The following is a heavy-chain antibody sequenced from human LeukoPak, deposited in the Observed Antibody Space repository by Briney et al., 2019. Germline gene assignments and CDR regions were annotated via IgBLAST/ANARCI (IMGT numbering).Heavy chain of an antibody. D-gene: IGHD3-3*01. CDR2: IYYSGST. J-gene: IGHJ6*03. Sequence: SETLSLTCTVSGGSISSSSYYWGWIRQPPGKGLEWIGSIYYSGSTYYNPSLKSRVTISVDTSKNQFSLKLSSVTAADTAVYYCARIIGTRITIFGVVTYSGYMDVWGKGTTVTVSS. CDR1: GGSISSSSYY. CDR3: ARIIGTRITIFGVVTYSGYMDV. V-gene: IGHV4-39*01.